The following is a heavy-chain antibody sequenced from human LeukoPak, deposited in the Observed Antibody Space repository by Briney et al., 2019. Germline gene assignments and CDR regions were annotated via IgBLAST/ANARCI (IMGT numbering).Heavy chain of an antibody. D-gene: IGHD4-11*01. Sequence: PSETLSLTCTVSGGSISSYYWTWIRQPPGKGLEWIGYIYAGANAEYNPSLRGRVAISVDTSKNQFSLNLNSATAADTAVYYCARVRGYSDFVGNFDLWGHGIPVTVSS. CDR2: IYAGANA. CDR1: GGSISSYY. J-gene: IGHJ2*01. V-gene: IGHV4-59*01. CDR3: ARVRGYSDFVGNFDL.